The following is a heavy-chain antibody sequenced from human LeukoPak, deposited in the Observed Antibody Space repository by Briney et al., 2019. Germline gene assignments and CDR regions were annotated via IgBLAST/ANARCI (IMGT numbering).Heavy chain of an antibody. V-gene: IGHV3-23*01. CDR2: ISGSGATT. J-gene: IGHJ4*02. D-gene: IGHD6-13*01. Sequence: GGSLRLSCAASGFTFSSYAMSWVRQAPGKGLEWVSTISGSGATTYYADSVNGRFTISRDNAKNSLYLQMHSLRAEDTAVYYCAKDFVGYSSYWGQGTLVTVSS. CDR3: AKDFVGYSSY. CDR1: GFTFSSYA.